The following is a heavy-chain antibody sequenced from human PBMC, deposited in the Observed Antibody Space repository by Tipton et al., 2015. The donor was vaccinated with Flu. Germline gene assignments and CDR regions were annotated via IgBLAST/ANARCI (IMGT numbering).Heavy chain of an antibody. V-gene: IGHV3-7*01. D-gene: IGHD1-26*01. Sequence: SLRLSCTASGFPFRSYWMSWVRQAPGKGLEWVANIKEDASEEYYADSVKGRFTISRDNAKNSLYLQMNSLRAGDTAVYYCARAPYSGSSPGAFDFWGQGTMVTVSS. J-gene: IGHJ3*01. CDR3: ARAPYSGSSPGAFDF. CDR1: GFPFRSYW. CDR2: IKEDASEE.